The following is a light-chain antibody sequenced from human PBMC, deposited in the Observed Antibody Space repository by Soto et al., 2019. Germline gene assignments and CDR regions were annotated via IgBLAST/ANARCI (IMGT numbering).Light chain of an antibody. CDR1: QSFSTW. CDR2: DAS. CDR3: QLYNSYT. V-gene: IGKV1-5*01. J-gene: IGKJ2*01. Sequence: DIQMTQTPSTLSASVGDRVTITCLASQSFSTWLAWYQQKPGKAPKLLIFDASSLERGVPSRFSGSGSGTEFTLTISSLQPDYVATYDCQLYNSYTFGQGTKLEI.